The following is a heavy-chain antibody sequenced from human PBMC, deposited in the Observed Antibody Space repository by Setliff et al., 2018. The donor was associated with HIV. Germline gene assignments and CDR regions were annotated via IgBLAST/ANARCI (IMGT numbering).Heavy chain of an antibody. CDR2: VNPNSGDA. CDR3: ARNFGLSPSGKYYYYYGMDI. J-gene: IGHJ6*02. V-gene: IGHV1-2*02. CDR1: GYTFTGHY. Sequence: ASVKVSCKASGYTFTGHYLLWVRQAPGQGLEWLGWVNPNSGDAIYAQNFQGRVTMTRDTSINAAYMELRGLRSDDTAVYYCARNFGLSPSGKYYYYYGMDIWGQGTTVTVSS. D-gene: IGHD3-10*01.